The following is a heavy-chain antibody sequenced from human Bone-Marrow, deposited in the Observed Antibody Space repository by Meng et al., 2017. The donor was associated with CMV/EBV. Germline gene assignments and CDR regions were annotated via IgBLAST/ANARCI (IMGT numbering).Heavy chain of an antibody. J-gene: IGHJ6*01. D-gene: IGHD3-3*01. Sequence: GESLKISCAASGFTFSSYAMSWVRQAPGKGLEWVSAISGSGGSTYYADSVKGRFTISRDNSKNTLYLQMNSLRAEDTAVYYCAKRVDYDFWSGYSPYYYGMAVWGQGHTV. CDR1: GFTFSSYA. CDR2: ISGSGGST. CDR3: AKRVDYDFWSGYSPYYYGMAV. V-gene: IGHV3-23*01.